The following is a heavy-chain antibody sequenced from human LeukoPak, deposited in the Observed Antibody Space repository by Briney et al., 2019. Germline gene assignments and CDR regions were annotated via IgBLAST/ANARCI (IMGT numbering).Heavy chain of an antibody. CDR2: ISYDGSNK. D-gene: IGHD6-6*01. Sequence: GGSLRLSCAASGFTFSSYAMHWDRQAPGKGLEWVAVISYDGSNKYYADSVKGRFNISRDNSKNTLYLQMNSLRAEDTAVYYCARTAIAARSGGDWFDPWGQGTLVTVSS. V-gene: IGHV3-30-3*01. J-gene: IGHJ5*02. CDR3: ARTAIAARSGGDWFDP. CDR1: GFTFSSYA.